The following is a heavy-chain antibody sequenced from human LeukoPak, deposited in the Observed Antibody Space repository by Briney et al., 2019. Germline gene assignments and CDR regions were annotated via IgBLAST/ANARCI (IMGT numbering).Heavy chain of an antibody. Sequence: PGGSLRLSCAASGFTFSDYYMSWIRQAPGKGLEWVSYISSSGSTIYYADSVKGRFTISRANSKNTLYLQMNSLRAEDTAVYYCAKEACPYYDFWSGYYGGVGNWFDPWGQGTLVTVSS. V-gene: IGHV3-11*04. CDR2: ISSSGSTI. CDR3: AKEACPYYDFWSGYYGGVGNWFDP. D-gene: IGHD3-3*01. J-gene: IGHJ5*02. CDR1: GFTFSDYY.